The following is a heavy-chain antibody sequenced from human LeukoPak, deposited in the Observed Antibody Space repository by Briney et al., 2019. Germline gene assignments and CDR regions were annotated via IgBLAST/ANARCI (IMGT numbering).Heavy chain of an antibody. CDR1: GFTVSSNY. D-gene: IGHD3-22*01. V-gene: IGHV3-66*01. CDR2: IYSGGNT. J-gene: IGHJ4*02. Sequence: GGSLRLSCAASGFTVSSNYMSWVRQAPGEGLEWVSAIYSGGNTYYADSVKGRFTISRDNSKNTLYLQMNSLRAEETAVYYCASDFWSAPLYYDSSGYSDYWGQGTLVTVSS. CDR3: ASDFWSAPLYYDSSGYSDY.